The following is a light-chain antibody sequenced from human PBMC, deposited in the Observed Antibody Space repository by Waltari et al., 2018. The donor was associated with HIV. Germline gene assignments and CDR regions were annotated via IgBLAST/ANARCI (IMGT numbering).Light chain of an antibody. J-gene: IGLJ3*02. CDR1: SLPKKY. V-gene: IGLV3-25*03. CDR2: KDI. CDR3: QSTDYDGTWV. Sequence: SYDLTQTPSVSVSPGQTARIHWSRGSLPKKYSSWYRQKAGQAPMFLIFKDIEMPSGIPERISGSGSGTGVTLTISDVQAEDEGDYFCQSTDYDGTWVFGGGTKLTVL.